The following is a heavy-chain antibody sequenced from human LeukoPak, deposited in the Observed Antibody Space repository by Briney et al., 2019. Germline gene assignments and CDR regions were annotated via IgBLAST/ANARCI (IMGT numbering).Heavy chain of an antibody. CDR3: ATSESQTRFDY. D-gene: IGHD1/OR15-1a*01. J-gene: IGHJ4*02. CDR1: GYSFTTHW. Sequence: GESLKISCKGSGYSFTTHWIGWVRQLPGKGLEWMGLIFPGDSETIYSPSLQGHVTISADKSINTAYLRWSSLKASDTAMYYCATSESQTRFDYWGQGTLVTVSS. V-gene: IGHV5-51*01. CDR2: IFPGDSET.